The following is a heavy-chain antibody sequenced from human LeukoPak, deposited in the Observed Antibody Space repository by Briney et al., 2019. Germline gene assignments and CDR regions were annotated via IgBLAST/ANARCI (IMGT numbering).Heavy chain of an antibody. CDR2: IYYSGST. D-gene: IGHD3-10*01. CDR1: GGSISSSSYY. J-gene: IGHJ4*02. CDR3: ARGGYYGSGSYYGY. V-gene: IGHV4-61*01. Sequence: SETLSLTCTVSGGSISSSSYYWNWIRQPPGKGLEWIGYIYYSGSTNYNPSLKSRVTISVDTSKNQSSLKLSSVTAADTAVYYCARGGYYGSGSYYGYWGQGTLVTVSS.